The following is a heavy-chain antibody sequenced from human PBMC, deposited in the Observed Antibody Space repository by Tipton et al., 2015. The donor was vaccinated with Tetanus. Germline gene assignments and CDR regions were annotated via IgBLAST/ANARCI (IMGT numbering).Heavy chain of an antibody. V-gene: IGHV3-13*01. CDR1: GFTFSSYD. J-gene: IGHJ4*02. CDR2: IGTAGDT. Sequence: GSLRLSCAASGFTFSSYDMHWVRQATGKGLEWVSAIGTAGDTYYPGSVKGRFTISRENAKNSLYLQMNSLRAGDTAVYYCARGRWSSGYYDDYFDYWGQGTLVTVSS. CDR3: ARGRWSSGYYDDYFDY. D-gene: IGHD3-22*01.